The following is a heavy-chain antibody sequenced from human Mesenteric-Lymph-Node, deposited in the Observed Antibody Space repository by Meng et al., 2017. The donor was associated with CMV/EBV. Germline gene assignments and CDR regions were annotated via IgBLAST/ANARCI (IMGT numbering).Heavy chain of an antibody. Sequence: RSCAASGFTFSSYWMHWVRQVPGKGLVWVSSINSDGSSTSYADSVKGRFTISRDNAKNTLYLQMNSLGAEDTAVYYCARANPRFDSWGQGTLVTVSS. CDR1: GFTFSSYW. CDR3: ARANPRFDS. V-gene: IGHV3-74*01. J-gene: IGHJ5*01. CDR2: INSDGSST.